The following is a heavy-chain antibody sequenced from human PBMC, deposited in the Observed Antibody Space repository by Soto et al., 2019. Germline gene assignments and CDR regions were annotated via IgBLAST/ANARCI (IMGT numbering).Heavy chain of an antibody. CDR1: GFTFSSYA. CDR2: ISGSSGST. J-gene: IGHJ4*02. D-gene: IGHD6-13*01. Sequence: GGSLRLSCAASGFTFSSYAMGWVRPAPGKGLEWVSTISGSSGSTYHADSVKGRFTISRDNSKNTLYLQMNSLRAEDTAVYYCAKLQQQLVWGFDYWGQGTQVTVSS. V-gene: IGHV3-23*01. CDR3: AKLQQQLVWGFDY.